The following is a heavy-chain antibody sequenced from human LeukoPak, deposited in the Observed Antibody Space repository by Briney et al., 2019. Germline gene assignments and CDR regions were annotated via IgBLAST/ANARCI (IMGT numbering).Heavy chain of an antibody. J-gene: IGHJ4*02. V-gene: IGHV4-59*01. Sequence: PSETLSLTCTVSGGSISSYYWSWIRQPPGKGLEWIGYISHSGSTNYNPSLKSRVTISLDTSKNQFSLKLSSVTAADTAVYFCARSPSGYRFDYWGQGTLVTVSS. CDR2: ISHSGST. CDR1: GGSISSYY. CDR3: ARSPSGYRFDY. D-gene: IGHD3-22*01.